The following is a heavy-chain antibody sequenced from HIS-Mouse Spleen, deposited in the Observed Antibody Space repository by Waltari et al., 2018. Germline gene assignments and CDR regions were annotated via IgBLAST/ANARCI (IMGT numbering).Heavy chain of an antibody. V-gene: IGHV3-30*18. Sequence: QVQLVESGGGVVQPGRSLRLSCAASGFTFSSYGMPLVRQAPGKGLEWVAVISYDGSNKYYADSVKGRFTISRDNSKNTLYLQMNSLRAEDTAVYYCAKDLGLDTGALDYWGQGTLVTVSS. CDR3: AKDLGLDTGALDY. CDR2: ISYDGSNK. D-gene: IGHD3-10*01. J-gene: IGHJ4*02. CDR1: GFTFSSYG.